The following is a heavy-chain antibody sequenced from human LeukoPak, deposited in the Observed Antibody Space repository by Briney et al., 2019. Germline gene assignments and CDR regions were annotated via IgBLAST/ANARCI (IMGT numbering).Heavy chain of an antibody. D-gene: IGHD3-3*01. CDR1: GGTFSSYA. CDR3: ATVPPIGGSGYYIYFQH. CDR2: IIPVFGTT. V-gene: IGHV1-69*06. J-gene: IGHJ1*01. Sequence: ASVKVSCKASGGTFSSYAISWVRQAPGQGLEWMGGIIPVFGTTNYAQKFQGRVTMTEDTSTDTAYMELSSLRSEDTAVYYCATVPPIGGSGYYIYFQHWGQGTLVTVSS.